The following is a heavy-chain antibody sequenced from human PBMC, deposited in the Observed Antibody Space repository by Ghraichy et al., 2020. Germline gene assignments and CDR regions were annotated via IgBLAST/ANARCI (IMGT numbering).Heavy chain of an antibody. D-gene: IGHD1-26*01. CDR2: IKQDGSEK. CDR3: ARANSGSYHPDFDY. J-gene: IGHJ4*02. Sequence: NIKQDGSEKYYVDSVKGRFTISRDNAKNSLYLQMNSLRAEDTAVYYCARANSGSYHPDFDYLGQGT. V-gene: IGHV3-7*03.